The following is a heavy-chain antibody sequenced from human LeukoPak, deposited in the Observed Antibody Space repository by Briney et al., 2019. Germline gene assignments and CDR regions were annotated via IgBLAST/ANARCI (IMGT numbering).Heavy chain of an antibody. D-gene: IGHD6-13*01. CDR1: GFTVSSNY. V-gene: IGHV3-66*01. Sequence: PGGSLRLSCAASGFTVSSNYMSWVRQAPGTGLEWVSVIYSGGSTYYADSVKGRFTISRDNSKNTLYLQMNSLRAEDTAVYYCARASPRIAAAGVFQHWGQGTLVTVSS. CDR3: ARASPRIAAAGVFQH. CDR2: IYSGGST. J-gene: IGHJ1*01.